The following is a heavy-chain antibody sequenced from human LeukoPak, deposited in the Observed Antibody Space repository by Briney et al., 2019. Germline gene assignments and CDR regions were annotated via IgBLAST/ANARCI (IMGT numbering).Heavy chain of an antibody. Sequence: GGSLRLSCAASEFTFSTYSMNWVRQAPGKGLEWVSSISSGSTYIYYADSVKGRFTISRDNAKNSLYLQMNSLRAEDTAVYYCARAPPPVAALDYWGQGTLVTVSS. D-gene: IGHD6-19*01. J-gene: IGHJ4*02. CDR2: ISSGSTYI. V-gene: IGHV3-21*01. CDR1: EFTFSTYS. CDR3: ARAPPPVAALDY.